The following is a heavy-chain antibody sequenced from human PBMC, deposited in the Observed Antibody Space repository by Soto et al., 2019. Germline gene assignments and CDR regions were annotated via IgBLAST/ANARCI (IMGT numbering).Heavy chain of an antibody. J-gene: IGHJ5*02. Sequence: GGSLRLSCSASGFTFSSYAMHWVRQAPGKGLEYVSAISSNGGSTYYADSVKGRFTISRDNSKNTLYLQMSSLRAEDTAVYYCVRGDYDFWSGYSFATPFDPWGQGTLVAVSS. V-gene: IGHV3-64D*06. CDR1: GFTFSSYA. CDR2: ISSNGGST. CDR3: VRGDYDFWSGYSFATPFDP. D-gene: IGHD3-3*01.